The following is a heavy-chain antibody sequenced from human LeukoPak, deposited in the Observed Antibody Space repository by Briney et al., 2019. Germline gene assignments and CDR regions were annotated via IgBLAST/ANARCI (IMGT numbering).Heavy chain of an antibody. J-gene: IGHJ4*02. CDR3: ATRWSLDS. Sequence: GSLPLSCAASGFTFSTYTMTWVRQAPGKGLKWVSSISDNESRTYYADSVEGRFTVSRDNSENTLYLQMNNLRVEDTAVYYCATRWSLDSWGQGTLVTVSS. D-gene: IGHD3-16*02. CDR1: GFTFSTYT. CDR2: ISDNESRT. V-gene: IGHV3-23*01.